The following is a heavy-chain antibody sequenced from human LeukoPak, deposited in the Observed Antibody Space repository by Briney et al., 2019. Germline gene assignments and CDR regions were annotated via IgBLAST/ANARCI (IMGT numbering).Heavy chain of an antibody. V-gene: IGHV3-11*04. CDR2: ISSSGSTI. CDR1: GFTFSDYY. CDR3: ARAAYYYYMDV. Sequence: PGGSLRLSCAASGFTFSDYYMSWIRQAPGKGLGWVSYISSSGSTIYYADSVKGRFTISRDNAKNSLYLQMNSLRAEDTAVYYRARAAYYYYMDVWGKGTTVTVSS. J-gene: IGHJ6*03.